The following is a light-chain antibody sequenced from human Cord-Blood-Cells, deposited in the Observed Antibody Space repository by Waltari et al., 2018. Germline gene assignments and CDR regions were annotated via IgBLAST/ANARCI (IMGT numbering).Light chain of an antibody. CDR1: AWPKQY. CDR3: QSADSSGTYPV. Sequence: SSELTQPPSVAVSPGQTTRITCSGHAWPKQYAYWYQQKPGQAPVPVISKDSERPSGITERFSGSSSGTTVTLTISGVQAEDEADYYCQSADSSGTYPVFGGGTKLTVL. V-gene: IGLV3-25*03. J-gene: IGLJ3*02. CDR2: KDS.